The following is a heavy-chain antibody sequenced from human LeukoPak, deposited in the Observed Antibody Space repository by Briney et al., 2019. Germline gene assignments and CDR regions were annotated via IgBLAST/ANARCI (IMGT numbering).Heavy chain of an antibody. CDR2: ISYDGSNK. CDR3: AREGSIVGATLYFDY. Sequence: GRSLRLSCAASGFTFSGYAMHWVRQAPGKGLEWVAVISYDGSNKYYADSVKGRFTISRDNSKNTLYLLMNSLRAEDTAVYYCAREGSIVGATLYFDYWGQGTLVTVSS. D-gene: IGHD1-26*01. V-gene: IGHV3-30-3*01. J-gene: IGHJ4*02. CDR1: GFTFSGYA.